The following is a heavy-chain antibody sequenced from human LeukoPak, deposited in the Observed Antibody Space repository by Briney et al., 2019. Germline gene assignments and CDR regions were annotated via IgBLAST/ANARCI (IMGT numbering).Heavy chain of an antibody. CDR1: GFTFSSYA. Sequence: GGSLRLSCVGSGFTFSSYAMNWVRQAPGKGLEWVSVISGSSGATYYANSVRGRFTISRDNSKNTLYLQMNSLRAEDTAVYYCAKGGTIVGATLDYWGQGTLVTVSS. V-gene: IGHV3-23*01. D-gene: IGHD1-26*01. CDR2: ISGSSGAT. J-gene: IGHJ4*02. CDR3: AKGGTIVGATLDY.